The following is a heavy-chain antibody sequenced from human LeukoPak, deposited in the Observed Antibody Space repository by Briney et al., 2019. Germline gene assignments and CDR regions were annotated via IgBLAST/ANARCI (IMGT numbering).Heavy chain of an antibody. CDR1: GYTFISYG. V-gene: IGHV1-18*04. Sequence: ASVKVSCKASGYTFISYGISWVRQAPGQGLEWMGWISADNGNTNYAQNLQGRVTMTTDTSTSTAYLELRSLRSDDTAVYYCARANPLYCSSTTCLFDYWGQGTLVTVSS. CDR3: ARANPLYCSSTTCLFDY. D-gene: IGHD2-2*01. CDR2: ISADNGNT. J-gene: IGHJ4*02.